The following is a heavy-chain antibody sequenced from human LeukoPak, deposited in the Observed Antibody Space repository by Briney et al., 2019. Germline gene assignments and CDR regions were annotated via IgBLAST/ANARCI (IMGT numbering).Heavy chain of an antibody. J-gene: IGHJ4*02. CDR3: AKGLNSGTIPFDY. Sequence: PGGSLRLSCAASGFTFSNYAMSWVRQAPGTGLEWVSGVTGSGDGTYYAGSVRGRFTISRDNSKNTLYLLMNSLRAEDTAIYYCAKGLNSGTIPFDYWGQGTLVTVSS. V-gene: IGHV3-23*01. CDR2: VTGSGDGT. D-gene: IGHD1-26*01. CDR1: GFTFSNYA.